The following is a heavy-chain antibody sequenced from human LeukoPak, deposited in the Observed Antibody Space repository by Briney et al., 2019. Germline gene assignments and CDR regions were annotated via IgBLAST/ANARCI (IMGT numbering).Heavy chain of an antibody. J-gene: IGHJ4*01. V-gene: IGHV1-2*02. Sequence: ASVKVSCKASGYTFTGYYLHWVRQAPRPGLEWMGWINPNSGGTNYAQKFQGRVTMTRDTSISTAYMELSRLSSDDTAVYYCATDLGSSWIYWGQGTLVTVSS. CDR3: ATDLGSSWIY. CDR2: INPNSGGT. CDR1: GYTFTGYY. D-gene: IGHD6-13*01.